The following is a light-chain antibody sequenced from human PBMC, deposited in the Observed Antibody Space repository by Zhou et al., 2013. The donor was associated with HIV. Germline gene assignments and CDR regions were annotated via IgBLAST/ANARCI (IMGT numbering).Light chain of an antibody. Sequence: DIQMTQSPSSLSASVGDRVTITCQASQDISNYLNWYQQKAGKAPKLLIYDASNLETGVPSRFSGNGSGTDFTFTISSLQPEDIATYYCQQYDNLSTWTFGQGTKVEIK. CDR3: QQYDNLSTWT. CDR2: DAS. J-gene: IGKJ1*01. V-gene: IGKV1-33*01. CDR1: QDISNY.